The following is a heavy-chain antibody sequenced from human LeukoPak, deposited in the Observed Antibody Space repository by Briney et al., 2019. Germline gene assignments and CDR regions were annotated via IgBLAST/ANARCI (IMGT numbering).Heavy chain of an antibody. J-gene: IGHJ2*01. D-gene: IGHD3-16*01. CDR3: ASRNSASYWYFDI. CDR1: GYNFIGSW. V-gene: IGHV5-51*01. CDR2: IFPADSST. Sequence: GGSLKISCQGSGYNFIGSWVAWVRPTPGKGLEWMGIIFPADSSTRYSPSFQGQVTISADKSISTAYLHWSSLKASDSALYYCASRNSASYWYFDIWGRGTRVTVSS.